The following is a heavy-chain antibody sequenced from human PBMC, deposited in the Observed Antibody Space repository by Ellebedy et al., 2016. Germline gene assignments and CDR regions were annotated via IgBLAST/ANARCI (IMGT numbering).Heavy chain of an antibody. CDR2: ISGSGGST. D-gene: IGHD2-2*01. Sequence: GESLKISCAASGFTFSSYAMSWVRQAPGKGLEWVSAISGSGGSTYYADSVKGRFTISRDNSKNTLYLQMNSLRAEDTAVYYCAKERWDIVVVPAAMPDYWGQGTLVTVSS. V-gene: IGHV3-23*01. CDR3: AKERWDIVVVPAAMPDY. CDR1: GFTFSSYA. J-gene: IGHJ4*02.